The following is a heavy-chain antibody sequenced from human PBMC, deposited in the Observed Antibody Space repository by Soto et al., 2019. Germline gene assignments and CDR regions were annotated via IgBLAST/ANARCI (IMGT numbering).Heavy chain of an antibody. CDR1: GYTFTGYY. V-gene: IGHV1-2*02. J-gene: IGHJ4*02. Sequence: ASVKVSCKASGYTFTGYYMHWVRQAPGQGLEWMGWINPNSGGTNYAQKFQSRVTMTRDTSISTAYMELSRLRSDDTAVYYCARDHKLRFLEWLFDYWGQGTLVTVSS. CDR2: INPNSGGT. CDR3: ARDHKLRFLEWLFDY. D-gene: IGHD3-3*01.